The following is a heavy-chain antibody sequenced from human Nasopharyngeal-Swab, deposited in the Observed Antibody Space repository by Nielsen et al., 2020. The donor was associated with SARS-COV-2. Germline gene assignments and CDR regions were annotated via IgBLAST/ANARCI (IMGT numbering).Heavy chain of an antibody. V-gene: IGHV3-30*18. CDR3: AKELDIVVVPDLDYGMDV. D-gene: IGHD2-2*03. CDR1: GFTFSSYG. Sequence: GESLKISCAASGFTFSSYGMHWVRQAPGKGLEWVAVISYDGSNKYYADSVKGRFTISRDNSKNTLYLQMNSLRAEDTAVYYCAKELDIVVVPDLDYGMDVWGQGTTVTVSS. J-gene: IGHJ6*02. CDR2: ISYDGSNK.